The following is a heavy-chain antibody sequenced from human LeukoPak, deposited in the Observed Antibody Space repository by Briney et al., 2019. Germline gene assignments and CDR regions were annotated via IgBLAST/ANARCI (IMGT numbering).Heavy chain of an antibody. CDR2: IIPILGIA. CDR3: ARDNGYCSSTSCYTGVGWFDP. V-gene: IGHV1-69*04. D-gene: IGHD2-2*02. J-gene: IGHJ5*02. CDR1: GGTFSSYT. Sequence: SVKVSCKASGGTFSSYTIGWVRQAPGQGLEWMGRIIPILGIANYAQKFQGRVTITADKSTSTAYMELRSLRSEDTAVYYCARDNGYCSSTSCYTGVGWFDPWGQGTLVTVSS.